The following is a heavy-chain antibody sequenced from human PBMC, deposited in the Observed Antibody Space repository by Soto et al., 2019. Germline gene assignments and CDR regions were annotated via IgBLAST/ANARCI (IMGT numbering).Heavy chain of an antibody. Sequence: GGSLRLSCAASGFTFSSYAMSWVRQAPGKGLEWVSAISGSGGSTYYADSVKGRFTISRDNSKNTLYLQMNSLRAEDTVVYYCAKGVWNDGNWYFDLWGRGTLVTVSS. CDR3: AKGVWNDGNWYFDL. CDR1: GFTFSSYA. J-gene: IGHJ2*01. V-gene: IGHV3-23*01. D-gene: IGHD1-1*01. CDR2: ISGSGGST.